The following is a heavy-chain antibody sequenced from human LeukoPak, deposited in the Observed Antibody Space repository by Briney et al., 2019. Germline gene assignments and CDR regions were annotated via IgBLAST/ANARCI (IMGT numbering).Heavy chain of an antibody. V-gene: IGHV3-23*01. CDR1: GFTFSNYA. J-gene: IGHJ6*01. D-gene: IGHD3-10*01. CDR2: ISGSGGRT. Sequence: GGSLRLSCAVSGFTFSNYARSWVRQAPGKGLEWVSGISGSGGRTYYADSVKGRFTISRDNSKNTLYLQMNSLRAEDTAVYHCAKDSGCLSYFYGTETWGQRDTVTVSS. CDR3: AKDSGCLSYFYGTET.